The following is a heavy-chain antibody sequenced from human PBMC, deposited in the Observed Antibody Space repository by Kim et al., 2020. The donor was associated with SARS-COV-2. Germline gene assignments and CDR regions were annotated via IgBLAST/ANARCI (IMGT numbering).Heavy chain of an antibody. D-gene: IGHD1-26*01. CDR3: ARNQWGGCADY. CDR2: ISYDGSNK. Sequence: GGSLRLSCAASGFTFSSYAMHWVRQAPGKGLEWVAVISYDGSNKYYADSVKGRFTISRDNSKSSLYLQMNSLRAEDTAVYYCARNQWGGCADYWGQGTLVTVSS. V-gene: IGHV3-30-3*01. J-gene: IGHJ4*02. CDR1: GFTFSSYA.